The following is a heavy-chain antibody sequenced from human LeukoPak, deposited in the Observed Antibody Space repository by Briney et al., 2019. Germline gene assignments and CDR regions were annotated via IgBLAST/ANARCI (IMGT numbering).Heavy chain of an antibody. D-gene: IGHD5-12*01. V-gene: IGHV2-5*02. Sequence: SGPTLVNPTQTLTLTCTFSGFSLSTSGVGVGWIRQPPGKALEWLALIYWDDDKRYSPSLKSRLTITKDTSKNQVVLTMTNMDPVDTATYYCAHITISGYDSDKWSYFDYWGQGTLVTVSS. J-gene: IGHJ4*02. CDR3: AHITISGYDSDKWSYFDY. CDR2: IYWDDDK. CDR1: GFSLSTSGVG.